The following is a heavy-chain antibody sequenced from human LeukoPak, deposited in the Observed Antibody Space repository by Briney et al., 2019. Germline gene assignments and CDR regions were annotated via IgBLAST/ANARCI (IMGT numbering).Heavy chain of an antibody. CDR1: GYTFTSYY. V-gene: IGHV1-46*01. CDR2: INPSNGNT. D-gene: IGHD3-9*01. Sequence: ASVKVSCKASGYTFTSYYMHWVRQAPGQGLEWMGIINPSNGNTGYTPKFQGRVTMTRDMSTSAVYMELSSLRSEDTAVYYCAGGILPGYYILHSFDIWGQGTMVTVSS. J-gene: IGHJ3*02. CDR3: AGGILPGYYILHSFDI.